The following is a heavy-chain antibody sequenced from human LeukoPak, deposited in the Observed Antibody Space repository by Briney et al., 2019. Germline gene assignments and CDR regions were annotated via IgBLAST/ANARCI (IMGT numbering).Heavy chain of an antibody. V-gene: IGHV3-21*04. Sequence: PGGSLRLSCAASGFSFSTYSVNWVRRAPGKGLEWLSSITTSSRYIYYADSVKGRFTISRDNAKNEIYLQMNSLRVEDTAVYFCARDWSPPYQVLSPGYFDLWGRGTLVTVSS. D-gene: IGHD2-2*01. J-gene: IGHJ2*01. CDR3: ARDWSPPYQVLSPGYFDL. CDR2: ITTSSRYI. CDR1: GFSFSTYS.